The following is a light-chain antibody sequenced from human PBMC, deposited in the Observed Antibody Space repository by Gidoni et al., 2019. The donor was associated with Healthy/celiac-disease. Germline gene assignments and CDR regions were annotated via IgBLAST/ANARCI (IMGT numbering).Light chain of an antibody. CDR1: SLRSYY. CDR2: GKN. J-gene: IGLJ3*02. Sequence: SSELTQDPSVSVALVPTVRITCQGDSLRSYYASWYQQQPGQAPVLVIYGKNNRPSGIPDRFSGSSSGNTASLTITGAQAEDEADYYCNSRDSSGNHLGVFGGGTKLTVL. V-gene: IGLV3-19*01. CDR3: NSRDSSGNHLGV.